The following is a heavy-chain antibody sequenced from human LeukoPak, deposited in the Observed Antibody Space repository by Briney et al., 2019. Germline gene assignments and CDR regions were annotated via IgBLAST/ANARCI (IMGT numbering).Heavy chain of an antibody. V-gene: IGHV6-1*01. D-gene: IGHD6-13*01. CDR2: TYYRSKWYN. J-gene: IGHJ4*02. CDR1: GDSVSSNSAS. Sequence: PSQTLSLTCAISGDSVSSNSASWNWIRQSPSRGLEWLARTYYRSKWYNDYAVSVKSRISINAETSKNQFPLHLDSVTPEDTAVYFCARAGIASTYYFDYWGRGALVTVSS. CDR3: ARAGIASTYYFDY.